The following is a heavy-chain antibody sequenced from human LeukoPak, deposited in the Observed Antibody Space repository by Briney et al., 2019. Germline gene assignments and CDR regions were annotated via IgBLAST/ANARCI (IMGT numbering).Heavy chain of an antibody. CDR1: GGSVSTYY. CDR3: ARDIRLVGATLYFDY. J-gene: IGHJ4*02. D-gene: IGHD1-26*01. Sequence: SETLSLTCTVSGGSVSTYYWSWVRQPPGKGLEWIANVHSSGSTYYNPSLKSRVTISVDTSKNQFSLKLASVTTADTAVYYCARDIRLVGATLYFDYWGQGTLVTVSS. CDR2: VHSSGST. V-gene: IGHV4-59*02.